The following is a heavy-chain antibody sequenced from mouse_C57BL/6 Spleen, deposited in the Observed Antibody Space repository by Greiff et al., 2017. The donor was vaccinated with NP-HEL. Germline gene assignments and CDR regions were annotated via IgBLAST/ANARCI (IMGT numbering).Heavy chain of an antibody. CDR3: ARYRYGRYFDY. Sequence: EVKVVESGPELVKPGASVKISCKASGYSFTDYNMNWVKQSNGKSLEWIGVINPNYGTTSYNQKFKGKATLTVDQSSSTAYMQLNSLTSEDSAVYYCARYRYGRYFDYWGQGTTLTVSS. V-gene: IGHV1-39*01. D-gene: IGHD2-14*01. J-gene: IGHJ2*01. CDR1: GYSFTDYN. CDR2: INPNYGTT.